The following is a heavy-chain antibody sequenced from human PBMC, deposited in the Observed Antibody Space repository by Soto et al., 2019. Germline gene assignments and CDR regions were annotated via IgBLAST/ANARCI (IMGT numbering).Heavy chain of an antibody. CDR1: GGTFSSYA. V-gene: IGHV1-69*13. CDR3: ASTMKKYYDFWSAPWPYGMDV. CDR2: IIPIFGTA. Sequence: SVKVSCKASGGTFSSYAISWVRQAPGQGLEWMGGIIPIFGTANYAQKFQGRVTNTADESTRTAYVELSSLRSEDTAVYYCASTMKKYYDFWSAPWPYGMDVWGQGTTVTVSS. D-gene: IGHD3-3*01. J-gene: IGHJ6*02.